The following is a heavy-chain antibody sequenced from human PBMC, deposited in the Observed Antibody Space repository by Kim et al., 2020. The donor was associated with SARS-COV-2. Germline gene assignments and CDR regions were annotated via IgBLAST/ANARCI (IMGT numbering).Heavy chain of an antibody. D-gene: IGHD3-10*01. Sequence: YIYYADSVKGRFPISRDNAKTSLYLQMNSLRAEETAVYYCARRIGKYFDYWGQGTLVTVSS. J-gene: IGHJ4*02. CDR2: YI. V-gene: IGHV3-21*01. CDR3: ARRIGKYFDY.